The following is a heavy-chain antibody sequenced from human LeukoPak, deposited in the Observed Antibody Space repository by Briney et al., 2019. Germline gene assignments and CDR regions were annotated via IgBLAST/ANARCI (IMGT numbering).Heavy chain of an antibody. D-gene: IGHD6-19*01. V-gene: IGHV3-23*01. CDR1: GFTFSSYA. CDR2: ISGSGGST. CDR3: AHLAVAGPVSDAFDI. J-gene: IGHJ3*02. Sequence: PTGGSLRLSCAASGFTFSSYAMSWVRQAPGKGLEWGSAISGSGGSTYYADSVKGRFTISRDNSKNTLYLQMNSLRAEDTAVYYCAHLAVAGPVSDAFDIWGQGTMVTVSS.